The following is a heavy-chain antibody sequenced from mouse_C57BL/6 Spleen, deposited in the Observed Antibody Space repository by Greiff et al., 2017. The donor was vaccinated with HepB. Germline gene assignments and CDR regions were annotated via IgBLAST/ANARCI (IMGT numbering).Heavy chain of an antibody. CDR1: GYTFTDYY. CDR3: ARSRENYGSLYAMDY. Sequence: EVQLMESGPELVKPGASVKISCKASGYTFTDYYMNWVKQSHGKSLEWIGDINPNNGGTSYNQKFKGVATVTVDKSSSTAYMELRSLTSEDSAVYYWARSRENYGSLYAMDYWGQGTSVTVSS. CDR2: INPNNGGT. J-gene: IGHJ4*01. D-gene: IGHD1-1*01. V-gene: IGHV1-26*01.